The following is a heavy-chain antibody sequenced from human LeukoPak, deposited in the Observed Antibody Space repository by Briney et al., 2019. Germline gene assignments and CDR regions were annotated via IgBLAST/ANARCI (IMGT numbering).Heavy chain of an antibody. CDR2: ISGSGGST. D-gene: IGHD3-10*01. CDR3: ARGRSGSYYNEYYFDY. Sequence: PGGSLRLSCAASGFTVSSNYMSWVRQAPGKGLEWVSAISGSGGSTYYADSVKGRFTISRDNSKNTLYLQMNSLRAEDTAVYYCARGRSGSYYNEYYFDYWGQGTLVTVSS. V-gene: IGHV3-53*01. J-gene: IGHJ4*02. CDR1: GFTVSSNY.